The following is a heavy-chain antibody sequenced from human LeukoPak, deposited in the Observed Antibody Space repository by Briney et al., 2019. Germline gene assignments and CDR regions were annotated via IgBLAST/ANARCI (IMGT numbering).Heavy chain of an antibody. V-gene: IGHV4-34*01. J-gene: IGHJ4*02. CDR1: GGSFSAYY. CDR2: INHSGSA. D-gene: IGHD5-18*01. CDR3: ARVRGRGYSYGLSYYFDY. Sequence: PSETLSLTRAVSGGSFSAYYWTWIRQPPGKGLEWIGEINHSGSANYNPSLKSRVTISVDTSKNQFSLKLSSVTAADTAVYYCARVRGRGYSYGLSYYFDYWGQGTLVTVSS.